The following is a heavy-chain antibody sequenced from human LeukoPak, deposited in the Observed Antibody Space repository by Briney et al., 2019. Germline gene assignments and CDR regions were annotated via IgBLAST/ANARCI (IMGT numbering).Heavy chain of an antibody. CDR3: ARSTTGYSTSWINY. CDR1: GXSINSTNW. J-gene: IGHJ4*02. CDR2: VYHSGST. V-gene: IGHV4-4*02. Sequence: NPSGTLSLTCAVSGXSINSTNWWTWVRQPPGKGLEWIGEVYHSGSTNYSPSLRSRVTISLDKSKNQFSLKLNSMTAADTAVYYCARSTTGYSTSWINYWGQGILVTVSS. D-gene: IGHD6-13*01.